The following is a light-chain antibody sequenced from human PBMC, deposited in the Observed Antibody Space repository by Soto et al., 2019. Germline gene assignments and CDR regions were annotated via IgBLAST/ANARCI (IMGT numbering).Light chain of an antibody. V-gene: IGKV1-27*01. CDR2: AAS. J-gene: IGKJ5*01. CDR3: QQYGSSFIT. Sequence: DIQMSQSPSSLSASVGDRVTITCRASQGISNYLAWYQQKPGKVPNLLIFAASTLHSGVPSRFSGSGSGTHFTLTISRLEPEDFAVYYCQQYGSSFITFGQGTRLEIK. CDR1: QGISNY.